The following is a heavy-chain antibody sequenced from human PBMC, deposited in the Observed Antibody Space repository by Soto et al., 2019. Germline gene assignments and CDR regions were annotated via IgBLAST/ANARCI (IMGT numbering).Heavy chain of an antibody. CDR2: ISGSGGST. Sequence: GGSLRLSCAASGFTFSSYAMSWVRQAPGKGLEWVSAISGSGGSTYYADSVKGRFTISRDNSKNTLYLQMNSLRAEDTAVYYCAKGGIAADEKRRYYYYYMDVWGKGTTVTVSS. CDR1: GFTFSSYA. V-gene: IGHV3-23*01. CDR3: AKGGIAADEKRRYYYYYMDV. J-gene: IGHJ6*03. D-gene: IGHD6-13*01.